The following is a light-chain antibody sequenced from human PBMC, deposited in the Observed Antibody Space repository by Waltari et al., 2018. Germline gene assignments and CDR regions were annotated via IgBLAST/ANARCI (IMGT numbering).Light chain of an antibody. CDR3: LQCDNKWT. Sequence: EIVMTQSPAVLSVSPGDSVTLSCRASQSVSGKVGWYQQRPGQVPRLVIYDTSTRATGIPDRFTGSGSGTVFTLTINSVQSDDFAIYYCLQCDNKWTFGQGTKVEFK. V-gene: IGKV3-15*01. CDR1: QSVSGK. J-gene: IGKJ1*01. CDR2: DTS.